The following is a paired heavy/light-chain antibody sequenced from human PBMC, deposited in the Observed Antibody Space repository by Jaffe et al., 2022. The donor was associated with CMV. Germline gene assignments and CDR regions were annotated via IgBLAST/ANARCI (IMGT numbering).Heavy chain of an antibody. CDR3: ARDGSSSTGTDLYYYYYGMDV. J-gene: IGHJ6*02. CDR2: IYPTGAT. D-gene: IGHD1-1*01. V-gene: IGHV4-4*07. Sequence: QVQLQESGPGLVKPSETLSLTCTVSGGSINYYYWSWVRQPAGKGLEWIGRIYPTGATNYNPSLKSRVTMSVDTSKNQVSLKLSSVTAADTAVYYCARDGSSSTGTDLYYYYYGMDVWGQGTTVTVSS. CDR1: GGSINYYY.
Light chain of an antibody. V-gene: IGKV1-5*03. CDR3: QQYNTYWT. J-gene: IGKJ1*01. CDR2: KAS. CDR1: QSISTW. Sequence: DIQMTQSPSTLSASVGDRVTITCRASQSISTWLAWYQQKPGKAPKLLIYKASTLDSGVPPRFSGSGSETKFTLTISSLQPDDFATYYCQQYNTYWTFGQGTKVDIK.